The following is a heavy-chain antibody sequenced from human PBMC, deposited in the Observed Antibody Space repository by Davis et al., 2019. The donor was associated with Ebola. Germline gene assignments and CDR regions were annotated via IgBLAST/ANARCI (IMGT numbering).Heavy chain of an antibody. CDR1: GFTFDDYA. V-gene: IGHV3-9*01. CDR3: AKDPGYSSSWYLWFDP. J-gene: IGHJ5*02. D-gene: IGHD6-13*01. CDR2: ISWNSGSM. Sequence: GGSLRLSCAASGFTFDDYAMHWVRQAPGKGLEWVSGISWNSGSMGYADSVKGRFTISRDNAKNSLYLQMNSLRAEDTAVYYCAKDPGYSSSWYLWFDPWGQGTLVTVSS.